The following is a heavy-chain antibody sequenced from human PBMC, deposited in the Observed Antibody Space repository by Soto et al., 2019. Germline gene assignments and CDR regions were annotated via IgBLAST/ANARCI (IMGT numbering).Heavy chain of an antibody. D-gene: IGHD6-13*01. J-gene: IGHJ5*02. V-gene: IGHV3-21*01. CDR3: ARDQWEQQVPALNWFDP. CDR1: GFTFSSYS. Sequence: EVQLVESGGGLVKPGGSLRLSCAASGFTFSSYSMNWVRQAPGKGLEWVSSISSSSSYIYYADSVKGRFTISRDNAKNSMYLQMTSLRAGDTAVYYCARDQWEQQVPALNWFDPWGQGTLVTVSS. CDR2: ISSSSSYI.